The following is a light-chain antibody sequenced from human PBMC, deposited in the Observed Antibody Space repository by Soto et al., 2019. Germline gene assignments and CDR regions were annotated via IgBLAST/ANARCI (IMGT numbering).Light chain of an antibody. V-gene: IGLV1-51*01. CDR2: DNS. CDR3: GTWDSSLSVGV. J-gene: IGLJ2*01. CDR1: SSNIGNNY. Sequence: QSVLTQPPSVSAAPGQKVTISCSGSSSNIGNNYVSCYQQLPGTAPKLLIYDNSKRPSGIPDRFSGSKSGTSATLGITGLQTGDEADYYCGTWDSSLSVGVFGGGTKLTVL.